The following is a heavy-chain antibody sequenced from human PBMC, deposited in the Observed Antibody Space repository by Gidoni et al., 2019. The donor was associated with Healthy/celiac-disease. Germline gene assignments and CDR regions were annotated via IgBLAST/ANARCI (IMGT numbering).Heavy chain of an antibody. V-gene: IGHV3-13*04. D-gene: IGHD4-17*01. CDR3: ARGGLYGAQLSLDY. CDR1: GFTFSSYD. J-gene: IGHJ4*02. CDR2: IGTAGDT. Sequence: EVQLLESGVGLVQPVGSMSISCAASGFTFSSYDMHWVRQATGKGLEWVSAIGTAGDTYYPGSVKVLFTISRENAKNSVYLQMNSLRAGDTAVYYCARGGLYGAQLSLDYWGQGTLVTVSS.